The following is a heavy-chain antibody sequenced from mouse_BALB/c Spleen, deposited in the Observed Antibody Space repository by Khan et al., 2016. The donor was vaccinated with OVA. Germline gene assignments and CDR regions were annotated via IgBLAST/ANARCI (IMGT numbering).Heavy chain of an antibody. CDR2: IWGGGSK. V-gene: IGHV2-6-5*01. Sequence: QVQLQQSGPGLVAPSQSLSITCTVSWFSLTDYAVSWIRQPPGKGLEWLGVIWGGGSKYYNSALKSRLSISKDNSKSQVFLKMNSRQTDDTAMYYCAKDPPYYAMDYWGQGTSVTVSS. J-gene: IGHJ4*01. CDR3: AKDPPYYAMDY. CDR1: WFSLTDYA.